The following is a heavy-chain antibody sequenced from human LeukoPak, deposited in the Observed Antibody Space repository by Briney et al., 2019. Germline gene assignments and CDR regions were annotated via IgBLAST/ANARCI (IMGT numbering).Heavy chain of an antibody. D-gene: IGHD3-10*01. CDR1: GFTFSSYA. CDR3: ARDPVMVRGIPEYFDY. CDR2: ISSSGGTT. Sequence: PGGSLRLSCGASGFTFSSYAMSWVRQAPGKGLEWVSGISSSGGTTYYADSVKGRFTISRDNSKNTLYLQMNSLRAEDTAVYYCARDPVMVRGIPEYFDYWGQGTLVTVSS. J-gene: IGHJ4*02. V-gene: IGHV3-23*01.